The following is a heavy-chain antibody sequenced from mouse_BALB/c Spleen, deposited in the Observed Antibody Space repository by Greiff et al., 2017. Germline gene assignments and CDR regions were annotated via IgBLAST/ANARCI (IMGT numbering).Heavy chain of an antibody. CDR1: GYSITSDYA. V-gene: IGHV3-2*02. CDR2: ISYSGST. CDR3: ARGTYDYDGFAY. J-gene: IGHJ3*01. Sequence: EVQLQESGPGLVKPSQSLSLTCTVTGYSITSDYAWNWIRQFPGNKLEWMGYISYSGSTSYNPSLKSRISITRDTSKNQFFLQLNSVTTEDTATYYCARGTYDYDGFAYWGQGTLVTVSA. D-gene: IGHD2-4*01.